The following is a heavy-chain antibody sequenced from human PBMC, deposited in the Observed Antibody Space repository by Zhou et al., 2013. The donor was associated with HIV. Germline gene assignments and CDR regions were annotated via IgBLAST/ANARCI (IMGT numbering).Heavy chain of an antibody. V-gene: IGHV1-18*01. J-gene: IGHJ3*02. CDR1: GYNFFSYG. D-gene: IGHD6-6*01. CDR2: ISAYNGNT. Sequence: QVQLVQSGAEVKKPGASVKVSCKASGYNFFSYGISWVRQAPGQGLEWMGWISAYNGNTNYAQKLQGRVTMTTDTSTSTAHMDLRGLRSDDTAVYYCATTDPVPFYDGLHMWGQGTMVTVSS. CDR3: ATTDPVPFYDGLHM.